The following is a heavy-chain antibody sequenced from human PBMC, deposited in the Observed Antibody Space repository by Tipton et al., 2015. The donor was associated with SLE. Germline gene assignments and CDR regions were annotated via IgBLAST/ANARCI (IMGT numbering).Heavy chain of an antibody. D-gene: IGHD6-19*01. Sequence: TLSLTCTVSGGSISSGGYYWSWIRQHPGKGPEWIGHMSDSGNTNYNPSLKSRVTISVDTSRSQVSLRVSSVTAADTAKYYCVKGQEVAATNYYYYMDVWGKGTTVTVS. CDR1: GGSISSGGYY. J-gene: IGHJ6*03. V-gene: IGHV4-61*08. CDR3: VKGQEVAATNYYYYMDV. CDR2: MSDSGNT.